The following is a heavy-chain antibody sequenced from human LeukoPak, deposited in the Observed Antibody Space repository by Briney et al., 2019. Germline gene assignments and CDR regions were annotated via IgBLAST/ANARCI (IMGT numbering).Heavy chain of an antibody. J-gene: IGHJ6*03. V-gene: IGHV3-21*01. CDR1: GFSFSSYN. Sequence: GGSLRLSCAASGFSFSSYNMNWVRQTPGKGLEWVSSITSSSTYTFYADSVRGRFTISRDNAKNSLHLQMNSLRAEDTAVYYCARDGHYYDSSGYLYYYYMDVWGKGTTVTISS. CDR3: ARDGHYYDSSGYLYYYYMDV. D-gene: IGHD3-22*01. CDR2: ITSSSTYT.